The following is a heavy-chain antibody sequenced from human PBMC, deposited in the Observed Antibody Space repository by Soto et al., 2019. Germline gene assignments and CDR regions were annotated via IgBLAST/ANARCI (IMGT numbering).Heavy chain of an antibody. CDR3: ARHQISYDFWSGYSQQYNWFDP. V-gene: IGHV4-39*01. J-gene: IGHJ5*02. D-gene: IGHD3-3*01. CDR2: IYYSGST. CDR1: GGSISSSSYY. Sequence: PSETLSLTCTVSGGSISSSSYYWGWIRQPPGKGLEWIGSIYYSGSTYYNPSLKSRVTISVDTSKNQFSLKLSSVTAADTAVYYCARHQISYDFWSGYSQQYNWFDPWGQGTLVTVSS.